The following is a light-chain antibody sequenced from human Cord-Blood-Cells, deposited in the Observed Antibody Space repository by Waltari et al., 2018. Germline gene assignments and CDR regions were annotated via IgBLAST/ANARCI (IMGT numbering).Light chain of an antibody. CDR1: QDISSY. J-gene: IGKJ2*01. Sequence: QMTQSPSSLSASVGDRVTITCRASQDISSYLNWYHQKPGKTPKLLIYAASSLKSGVPSRFSGSGSGTYFTLTISSLQPEDFTTYYCQQSYSTPYTFGHGTKLEIK. V-gene: IGKV1-39*01. CDR3: QQSYSTPYT. CDR2: AAS.